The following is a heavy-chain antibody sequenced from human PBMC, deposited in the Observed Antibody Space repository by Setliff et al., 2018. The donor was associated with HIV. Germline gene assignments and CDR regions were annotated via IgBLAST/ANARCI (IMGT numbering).Heavy chain of an antibody. CDR1: GFTFSNYV. CDR2: VTGNGART. Sequence: GGSLRLSCAASGFTFSNYVMTWVRQAPGKGLEWVSSVTGNGARTFYADSVKGRFTISRDTSKNTLYLQMNSLRTEDTAVYYCARVFQSYFFDFWGQGTLVTVSS. CDR3: ARVFQSYFFDF. D-gene: IGHD3-3*01. J-gene: IGHJ4*02. V-gene: IGHV3-23*01.